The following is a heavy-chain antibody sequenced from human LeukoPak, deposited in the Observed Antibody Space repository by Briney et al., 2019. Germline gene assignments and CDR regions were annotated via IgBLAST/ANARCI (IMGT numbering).Heavy chain of an antibody. CDR2: IWYDGSNK. Sequence: PGRSLRLSCAASGFTFSSYGMHWVRQAPGKGLEWVAVIWYDGSNKYYADSVKGRFTISRDNSKNTLYLQMNSLSAEDTAVYYCAREREDPNWFDPWGQGTLVTVSS. V-gene: IGHV3-33*01. CDR3: AREREDPNWFDP. CDR1: GFTFSSYG. D-gene: IGHD1-26*01. J-gene: IGHJ5*02.